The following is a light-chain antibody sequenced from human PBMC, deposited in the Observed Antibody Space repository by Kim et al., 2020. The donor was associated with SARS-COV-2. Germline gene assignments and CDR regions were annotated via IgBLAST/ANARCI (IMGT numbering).Light chain of an antibody. V-gene: IGLV2-14*03. CDR2: DVS. Sequence: PGQSITNSCTGTSSDVGGYNYVSWYQQHPGKAPKLMIYDVSNRPSGVSNRFSGSKSGNTASLTISGLQAEDEADYYCSSYTSSSTLFGGGTQLTVL. CDR3: SSYTSSSTL. J-gene: IGLJ2*01. CDR1: SSDVGGYNY.